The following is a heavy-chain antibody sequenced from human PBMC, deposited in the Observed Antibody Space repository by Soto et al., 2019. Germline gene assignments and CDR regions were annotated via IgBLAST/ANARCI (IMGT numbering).Heavy chain of an antibody. V-gene: IGHV3-21*01. CDR1: GFTFTRYS. J-gene: IGHJ4*02. CDR3: ARESEDLTSNFDY. CDR2: ISSTTNYI. Sequence: GGSLRLSCAASGFTFTRYSMSWVRQAPGKGLEWVSSISSTTNYIYYADSMKGRVTVSRDNAKNSVYLEMNSLSAEDTAVYYCARESEDLTSNFDYWGQGTLVTVSS.